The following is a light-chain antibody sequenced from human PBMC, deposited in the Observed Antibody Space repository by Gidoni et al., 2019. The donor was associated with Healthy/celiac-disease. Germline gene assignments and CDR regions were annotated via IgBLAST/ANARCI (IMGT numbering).Light chain of an antibody. Sequence: SELTQDPVVYVALGKTVRITCPRDSLRSYYASWYQQKPGQAPVRVIYGKNNRPSGIPDRFSGSSSGNTAALTITGAQAEEEAEYYCNSRDNSGNHLVFGGGTKLTVL. V-gene: IGLV3-19*01. CDR2: GKN. CDR1: SLRSYY. J-gene: IGLJ3*02. CDR3: NSRDNSGNHLV.